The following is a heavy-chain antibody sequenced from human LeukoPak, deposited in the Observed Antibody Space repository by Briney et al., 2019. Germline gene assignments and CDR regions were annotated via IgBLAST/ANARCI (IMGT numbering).Heavy chain of an antibody. J-gene: IGHJ4*02. D-gene: IGHD3-10*01. CDR1: GGSFSGYY. V-gene: IGHV4-34*01. CDR3: ARGSGPDY. Sequence: SETLSLTCAVYGGSFSGYYWSWIRQPPGKGLEWIGEINHSGSTNYNPSLKSRVTISADTSKNQFSLKLSSVTAADTAVYYCARGSGPDYWGQGTLVTVSS. CDR2: INHSGST.